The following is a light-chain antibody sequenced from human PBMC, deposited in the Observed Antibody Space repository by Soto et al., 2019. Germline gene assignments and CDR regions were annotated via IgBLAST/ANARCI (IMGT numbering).Light chain of an antibody. CDR3: QHYGSSLSIT. Sequence: EIVLTQSPGTLSLSPGERATLSCRASQSISSSYLAWYQQKPGQAPRLLIYGASSRASGFPNRFSGSGSGTDVTLTISRLEPEDFAVYCCQHYGSSLSITFGQGTRLEIK. J-gene: IGKJ5*01. V-gene: IGKV3-20*01. CDR2: GAS. CDR1: QSISSSY.